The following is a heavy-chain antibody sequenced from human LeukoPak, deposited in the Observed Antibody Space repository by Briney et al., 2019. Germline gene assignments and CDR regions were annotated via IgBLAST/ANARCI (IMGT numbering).Heavy chain of an antibody. Sequence: GGSLRLSCAASGFTFSSYAMHWVRQAPGKGLEWVAVISYDGSNKYYADSVKGRSTISRDNSKNTLYLQMNGLRAEDTALYYCAKDRLPVQRGIDYWGQGTLVTVSS. V-gene: IGHV3-30-3*01. J-gene: IGHJ4*02. CDR3: AKDRLPVQRGIDY. CDR2: ISYDGSNK. CDR1: GFTFSSYA. D-gene: IGHD3-16*01.